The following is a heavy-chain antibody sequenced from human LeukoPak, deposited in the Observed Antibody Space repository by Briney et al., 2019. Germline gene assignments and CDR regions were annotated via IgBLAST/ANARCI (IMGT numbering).Heavy chain of an antibody. CDR3: AKGYSSGWYDY. V-gene: IGHV3-74*01. CDR2: IDGDGSST. D-gene: IGHD6-19*01. J-gene: IGHJ4*02. Sequence: GGSLRLSCAASGFTFSNYWMHWVRQAPGKGLVWVSRIDGDGSSTSYADSVKGRFTISRDNAKNTLYLQMNSLRAEDTAVYYCAKGYSSGWYDYWGQGTLVTVSS. CDR1: GFTFSNYW.